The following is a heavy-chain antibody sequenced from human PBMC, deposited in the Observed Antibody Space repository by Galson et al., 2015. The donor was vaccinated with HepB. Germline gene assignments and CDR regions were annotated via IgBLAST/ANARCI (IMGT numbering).Heavy chain of an antibody. D-gene: IGHD4-17*01. Sequence: SVKVSCKASGYTFSNYGITWVRQAPGQGLERLGASHSRVGRIQYAQKFQGRLTITADESTSTVYMDLRSLRSEGTAVYYCGRGSPDYGDKPAPFNYWGQ. CDR2: SHSRVGRI. CDR3: GRGSPDYGDKPAPFNY. J-gene: IGHJ4*02. V-gene: IGHV1-69*13. CDR1: GYTFSNYG.